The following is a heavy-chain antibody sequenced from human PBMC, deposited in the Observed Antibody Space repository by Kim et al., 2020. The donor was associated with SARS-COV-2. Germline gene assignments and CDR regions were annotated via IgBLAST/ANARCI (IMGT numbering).Heavy chain of an antibody. D-gene: IGHD3-3*01. J-gene: IGHJ6*03. V-gene: IGHV3-15*01. Sequence: VKGRFNISRDDSKNTLYLQMNSLKAEDTAVYYCAAGELRFHYYYYCMDVWGNGTTVTVSS. CDR3: AAGELRFHYYYYCMDV.